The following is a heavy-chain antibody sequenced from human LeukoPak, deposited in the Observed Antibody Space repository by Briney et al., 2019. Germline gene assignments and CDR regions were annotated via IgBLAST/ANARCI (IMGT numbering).Heavy chain of an antibody. CDR3: ARDIPSHGAFDI. D-gene: IGHD2-2*02. Sequence: GGSLRLSCAASGFTFSSYSMNWVRQAPGKGLEWVSSISSSSSYIYYADSVKGRFTISRDNAKNSLYLQMNSLRAEDTAVYYCARDIPSHGAFDIWGQGTMVTVSS. CDR1: GFTFSSYS. J-gene: IGHJ3*02. CDR2: ISSSSSYI. V-gene: IGHV3-21*01.